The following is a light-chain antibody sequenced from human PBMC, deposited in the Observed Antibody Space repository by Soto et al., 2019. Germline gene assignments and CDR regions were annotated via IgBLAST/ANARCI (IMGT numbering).Light chain of an antibody. Sequence: ERVMTQSPATLSVSPGERATLSCRASQSVHSNLAWYQQKPGQAPRLLIYGASTRATGIPARFSGSGSGTEFTLTINNLQSEDFALYYCQQYNNWPVTSGGGTKVEIK. V-gene: IGKV3-15*01. CDR2: GAS. CDR3: QQYNNWPVT. CDR1: QSVHSN. J-gene: IGKJ4*01.